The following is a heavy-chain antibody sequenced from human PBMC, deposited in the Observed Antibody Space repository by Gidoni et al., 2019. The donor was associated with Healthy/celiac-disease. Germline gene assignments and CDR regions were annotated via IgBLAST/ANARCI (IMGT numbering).Heavy chain of an antibody. V-gene: IGHV3-53*01. J-gene: IGHJ6*02. CDR3: ARDYDFWSGTHYGMDV. Sequence: EVQLVESGGGLIQPGGSLRLSCAASGFTVSSNYMSWVRQAPGKGLEWVSVIYSGGSTYYADSVKGRFTISRDNSKNTLYLQMNSLRAEDTAVYYCARDYDFWSGTHYGMDVWGQGTTVTVS. D-gene: IGHD3-3*01. CDR2: IYSGGST. CDR1: GFTVSSNY.